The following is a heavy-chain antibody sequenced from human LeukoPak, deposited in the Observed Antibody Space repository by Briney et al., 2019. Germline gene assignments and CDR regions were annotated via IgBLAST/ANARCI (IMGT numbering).Heavy chain of an antibody. CDR2: ISSSSSTI. Sequence: GGSLRLSCAASGFTFSSYSMTWVRQAPGKGLEWVSYISSSSSTIYYADSVKGRFTISRDNAKNSLYLQMNSLRVEDTAMYYCARGQQHLVKNRYYYYGMDVWGQGTTVTVSS. V-gene: IGHV3-48*01. CDR3: ARGQQHLVKNRYYYYGMDV. J-gene: IGHJ6*02. D-gene: IGHD6-13*01. CDR1: GFTFSSYS.